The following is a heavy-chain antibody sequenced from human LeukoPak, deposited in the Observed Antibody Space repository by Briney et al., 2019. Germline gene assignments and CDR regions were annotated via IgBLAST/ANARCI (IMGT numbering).Heavy chain of an antibody. V-gene: IGHV1-24*01. D-gene: IGHD6-19*01. CDR1: GYTLTELS. CDR2: FDPEDGET. Sequence: GASVKVSCKVSGYTLTELSMHWVRQAPGKGLEWMGGFDPEDGETIYAQEFQGRVTMTEDTSTDTAYMELSSLRSEDTAVYYCATGGLQWRRYFDYWGQGTLVTVSS. CDR3: ATGGLQWRRYFDY. J-gene: IGHJ4*02.